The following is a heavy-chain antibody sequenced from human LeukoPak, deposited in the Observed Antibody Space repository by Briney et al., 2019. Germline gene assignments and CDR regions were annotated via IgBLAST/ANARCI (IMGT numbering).Heavy chain of an antibody. CDR2: ISGSGTTI. CDR1: GFTFSSYS. D-gene: IGHD2-2*01. J-gene: IGHJ4*02. V-gene: IGHV3-48*04. Sequence: GGSLRLSCAASGFTFSSYSMNWVRQAPGKGLEWVSYISGSGTTIYYADSVKGRFTISRDNAENSLYLQMNSLRAEDTAVYYCAREGVVVSAAVDYWGQGTLVTVSS. CDR3: AREGVVVSAAVDY.